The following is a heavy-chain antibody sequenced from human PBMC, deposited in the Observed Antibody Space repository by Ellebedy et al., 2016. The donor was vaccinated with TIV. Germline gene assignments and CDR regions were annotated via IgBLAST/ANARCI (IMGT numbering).Heavy chain of an antibody. CDR1: GFTYSSHA. Sequence: PGGSLRLSCAASGFTYSSHAMHWVRQAPGKGLEWVSYISSSSSTIYYADSVKGRFTISRDNAKNSLYLQMNSLRDEDTAVYYCARALTNYCSSTSCSLGYWGQGTLVTVSS. CDR3: ARALTNYCSSTSCSLGY. V-gene: IGHV3-48*02. D-gene: IGHD2-2*01. J-gene: IGHJ4*02. CDR2: ISSSSSTI.